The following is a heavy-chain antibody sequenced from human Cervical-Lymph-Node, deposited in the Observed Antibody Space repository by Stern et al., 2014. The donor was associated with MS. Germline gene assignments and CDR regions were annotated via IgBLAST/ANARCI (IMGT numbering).Heavy chain of an antibody. V-gene: IGHV1-69*12. J-gene: IGHJ3*01. CDR2: IIPISLTR. D-gene: IGHD3-16*01. CDR1: RGTFSSYS. CDR3: ARDPTYYDVSVDGFHL. Sequence: QVQLVQSGAGVKRPGSSVKVSCKGSRGTFSSYSFAWVRQAPGQGLEWMGGIIPISLTRSLAQKFRGRLTITADESTLTASMELSRLTSDDTAVYYCARDPTYYDVSVDGFHLWGQGTLVTVSS.